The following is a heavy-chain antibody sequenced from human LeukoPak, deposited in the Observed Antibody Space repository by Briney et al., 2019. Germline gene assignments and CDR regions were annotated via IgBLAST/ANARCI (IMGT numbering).Heavy chain of an antibody. Sequence: GGSLRLSCAASGFTFSSYSMNWVRQAPGKGLEWVSSISSSSSYIYYADSVKGRFTISRDNAKNSLYLQMNSLRAEDTAVYYCAKTYDSSGPYYFDYWGQGTLVTVSS. V-gene: IGHV3-21*01. CDR3: AKTYDSSGPYYFDY. CDR1: GFTFSSYS. D-gene: IGHD3-22*01. J-gene: IGHJ4*02. CDR2: ISSSSSYI.